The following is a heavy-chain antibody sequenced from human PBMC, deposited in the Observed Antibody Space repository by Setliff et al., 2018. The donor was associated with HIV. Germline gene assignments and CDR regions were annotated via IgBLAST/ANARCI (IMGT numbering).Heavy chain of an antibody. V-gene: IGHV4-4*08. D-gene: IGHD4-17*01. CDR1: GGSISSYY. CDR2: IYTSGST. Sequence: SETLSLTCTVSGGSISSYYWSWIRQPPGKGLEWIGYIYTSGSTNYNPSLKSRVTMSVDTSKNQFSLKLTSVTAADTAVYYCARDKDEDYGSTSFDYWGQGILVTVSS. J-gene: IGHJ4*02. CDR3: ARDKDEDYGSTSFDY.